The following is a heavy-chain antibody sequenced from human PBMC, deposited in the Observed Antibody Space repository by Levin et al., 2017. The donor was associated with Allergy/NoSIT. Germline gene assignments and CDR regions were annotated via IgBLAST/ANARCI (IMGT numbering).Heavy chain of an antibody. J-gene: IGHJ3*02. V-gene: IGHV2-5*02. CDR3: AHRRSLRYFDWLSSRDAFDI. CDR1: GFSLSTSGVG. D-gene: IGHD3-9*01. Sequence: SGPTLVKPTQTLTLTCTFSGFSLSTSGVGVGWIRQPPGKALEWLALIYWDDDKRYSPSLKSRLTITKDTSKNQVVLTMTNMDPVDTATYYCAHRRSLRYFDWLSSRDAFDIWGQGTMVTVSS. CDR2: IYWDDDK.